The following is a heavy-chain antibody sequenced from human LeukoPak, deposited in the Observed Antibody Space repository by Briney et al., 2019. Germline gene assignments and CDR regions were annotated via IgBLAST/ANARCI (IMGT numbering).Heavy chain of an antibody. J-gene: IGHJ4*02. D-gene: IGHD6-13*01. CDR3: ARRRIAAAGKGFDY. CDR1: GGSISRYY. Sequence: SETLSLTCTVSGGSISRYYWSWIRQPPGQGLEWIGYIYYSGSTSYNPSLKSRVTISLDTSRTQFSLELASVTAADTAVYYCARRRIAAAGKGFDYWGQGTLVTVSS. CDR2: IYYSGST. V-gene: IGHV4-59*01.